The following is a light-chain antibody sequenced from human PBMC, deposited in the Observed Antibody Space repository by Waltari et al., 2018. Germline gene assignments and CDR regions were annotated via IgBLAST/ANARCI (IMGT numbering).Light chain of an antibody. Sequence: EIVLTQSPATLSLSPGERATLSCRSSQSVSSYLAWYQQKVGQAPRLLIYDASNRATGIPAMFSGSGSGTDFTFTISSLEPEDFAVYYCLQRSSWPWTFGQGTKVEIK. V-gene: IGKV3-11*01. J-gene: IGKJ1*01. CDR3: LQRSSWPWT. CDR1: QSVSSY. CDR2: DAS.